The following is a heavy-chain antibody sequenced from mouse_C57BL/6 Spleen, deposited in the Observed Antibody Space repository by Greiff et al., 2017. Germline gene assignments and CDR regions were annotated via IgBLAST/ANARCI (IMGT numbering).Heavy chain of an antibody. CDR2: INPYNGGT. D-gene: IGHD3-2*02. CDR1: GYTFTDYY. CDR3: ARGSSEAMDY. J-gene: IGHJ4*01. V-gene: IGHV1-19*01. Sequence: VQLQQSGPVLVKPGASVKMSCKASGYTFTDYYMNWVKQSHGKSLEWIGVINPYNGGTSYNQKFKGKATLTVDKSSSTAYMELNSLTSEDSAVYYCARGSSEAMDYWGQGTSVTVSS.